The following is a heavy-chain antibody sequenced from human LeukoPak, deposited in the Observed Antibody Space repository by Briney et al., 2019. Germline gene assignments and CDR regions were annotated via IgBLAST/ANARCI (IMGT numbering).Heavy chain of an antibody. D-gene: IGHD3-3*01. CDR3: ARSRYYDFWSGPRDWYFDL. J-gene: IGHJ2*01. V-gene: IGHV4-59*10. CDR2: ST. Sequence: STNYNPSLKSRVTMSVDTSKNQFSLKLSSVTAADTAVYYCARSRYYDFWSGPRDWYFDLWGRGTLVTVSS.